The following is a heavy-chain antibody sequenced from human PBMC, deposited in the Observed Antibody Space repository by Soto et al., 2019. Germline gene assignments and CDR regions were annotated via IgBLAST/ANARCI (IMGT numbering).Heavy chain of an antibody. J-gene: IGHJ4*02. Sequence: PVGSLRLSCAASGFTFGGSAMHWVRQASGKGLEWVGHIISKTNSYATAYAESVKGRFTISRDDSMNTAYLQMNSLKTEDTAVYFCTRQTDAVQWLVVPTDYNFDYWGQGTLVTVSS. CDR2: IISKTNSYAT. V-gene: IGHV3-73*01. CDR3: TRQTDAVQWLVVPTDYNFDY. CDR1: GFTFGGSA. D-gene: IGHD6-19*01.